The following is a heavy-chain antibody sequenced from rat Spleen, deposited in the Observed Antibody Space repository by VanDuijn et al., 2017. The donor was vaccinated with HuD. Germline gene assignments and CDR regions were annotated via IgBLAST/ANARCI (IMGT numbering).Heavy chain of an antibody. CDR1: GFTFSNYY. J-gene: IGHJ2*01. V-gene: IGHV5-27*01. Sequence: EVQLVESGGGLVQPGRSLKLSCAASGFTFSNYYMAWVRQAPTKGLEWVAYISTGGGNTYYRDSVKGRFTVSRDNAKSNLYLQMDSLRSEDTATYYCSTAGSFTDYYFAGGFDYWGQGVMVTVSS. D-gene: IGHD1-6*01. CDR3: STAGSFTDYYFAGGFDY. CDR2: ISTGGGNT.